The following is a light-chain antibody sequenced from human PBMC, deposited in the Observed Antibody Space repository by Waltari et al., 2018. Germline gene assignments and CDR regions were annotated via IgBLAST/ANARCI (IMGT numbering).Light chain of an antibody. J-gene: IGKJ5*01. CDR1: QSVSRF. Sequence: EIVLTQSPAALSLSPGERATLSCRASQSVSRFVAWYQQKPGQAPSRLIFDASNRATGIPARFSGSGSGTDFTLTISSLEPEDFAIYYCQQRGDWPITFGQGTRLEIK. CDR3: QQRGDWPIT. V-gene: IGKV3-11*01. CDR2: DAS.